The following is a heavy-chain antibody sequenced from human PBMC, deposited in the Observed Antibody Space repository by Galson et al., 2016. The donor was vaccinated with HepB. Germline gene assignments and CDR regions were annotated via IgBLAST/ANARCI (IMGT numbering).Heavy chain of an antibody. Sequence: SLRLSCAGSGFIFDRYSLNWVRQAPGKGLEWVSYISSSSRAIYCADSVKGRFIISRDNARKSVYLQMNSLRDEDSAVYYCARRGEDYDSSSYYVSWGQGTLVTVSS. CDR2: ISSSSRAI. J-gene: IGHJ4*03. V-gene: IGHV3-48*02. D-gene: IGHD3-22*01. CDR3: ARRGEDYDSSSYYVS. CDR1: GFIFDRYS.